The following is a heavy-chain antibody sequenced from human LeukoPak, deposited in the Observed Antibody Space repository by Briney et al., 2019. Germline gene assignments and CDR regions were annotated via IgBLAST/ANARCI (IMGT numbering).Heavy chain of an antibody. CDR3: ARAHYDFWSGYSSPVDYYYYYMDV. J-gene: IGHJ6*03. D-gene: IGHD3-3*01. CDR1: GYSISSGYY. CDR2: IYHSGST. V-gene: IGHV4-38-2*02. Sequence: SETLSLTCTVSGYSISSGYYWGWIRQPPGKGLEWIGSIYHSGSTYYNPSLKSRVTISVDTSRNQFSLKLSSVTAADTAVYYCARAHYDFWSGYSSPVDYYYYYMDVWGKGTTVAVSS.